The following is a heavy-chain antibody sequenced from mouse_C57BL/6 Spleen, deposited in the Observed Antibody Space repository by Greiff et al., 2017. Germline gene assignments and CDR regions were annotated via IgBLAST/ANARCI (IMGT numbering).Heavy chain of an antibody. D-gene: IGHD1-1*01. J-gene: IGHJ1*01. CDR2: ISYDGSN. CDR3: ANYGSREDWYFDV. V-gene: IGHV3-6*01. Sequence: EVKLQESGPGLVKPSQSLSLTCSVTGYSITSGYYWNWIRQFPGNKLEWMGYISYDGSNNYNPSLKNRISITRDTSKNQFFLKLNSVTTEDTATYYCANYGSREDWYFDVWGSGTTVTVSS. CDR1: GYSITSGYY.